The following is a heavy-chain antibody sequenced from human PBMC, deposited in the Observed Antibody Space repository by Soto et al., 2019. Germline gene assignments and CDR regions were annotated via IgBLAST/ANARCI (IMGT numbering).Heavy chain of an antibody. D-gene: IGHD6-19*01. CDR1: GYSFTSYW. V-gene: IGHV5-51*01. CDR3: ATSLDIAVAGYFDY. J-gene: IGHJ4*02. Sequence: GESLKISCKGSGYSFTSYWIGWVRQMPVKGLEWMGIIYPGDSDTRYSPSFQGQVTISADKSISTAYLQWSSLKAADTAMYYCATSLDIAVAGYFDYWGQGTLVTVSS. CDR2: IYPGDSDT.